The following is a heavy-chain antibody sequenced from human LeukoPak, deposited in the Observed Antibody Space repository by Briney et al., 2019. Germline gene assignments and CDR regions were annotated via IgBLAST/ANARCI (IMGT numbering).Heavy chain of an antibody. D-gene: IGHD3-22*01. CDR1: GYNFTTYW. J-gene: IGHJ4*02. CDR2: INPGDSQT. V-gene: IGHV5-10-1*01. CDR3: ARHSYYYDNSGYYHFPS. Sequence: GESLKISCNTSGYNFTTYWLSWVRQRPGKGLEWMGRINPGDSQTTYSPSFQGHVTITSEKSFTSTSFHWSSLKASDTAIYFCARHSYYYDNSGYYHFPSWGQGTLVTVSS.